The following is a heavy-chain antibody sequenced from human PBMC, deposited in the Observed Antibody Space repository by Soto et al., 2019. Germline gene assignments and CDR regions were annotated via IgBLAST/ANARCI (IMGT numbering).Heavy chain of an antibody. CDR1: GFTFSDSG. CDR3: AKSVRYCLGSSCSPEAFDV. CDR2: TSFDGSNE. D-gene: IGHD2-15*01. J-gene: IGHJ3*01. Sequence: QVQLVESGGGVVQPGGSLRLSCAASGFTFSDSGMHWVRQPPGKGLEWVAATSFDGSNEFYADSVKDRFTISRDNSKNTLYLQMNSLRPEDKAVYYCAKSVRYCLGSSCSPEAFDVWGQGTVVSVSS. V-gene: IGHV3-30*18.